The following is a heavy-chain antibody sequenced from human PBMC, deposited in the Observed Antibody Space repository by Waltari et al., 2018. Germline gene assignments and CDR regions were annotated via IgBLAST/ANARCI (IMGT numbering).Heavy chain of an antibody. V-gene: IGHV1-69*04. D-gene: IGHD3-9*01. CDR2: CIHILGIA. CDR3: ARAANYDILTGYYRYYYMDV. Sequence: QVQLVQSGAEVKKPGSSVKVSCKASGGTFSSYAISWVRQAPGQGLEWMGGCIHILGIANYAQKFQGRVTITADEATSTAYMEMSSLSSEDTAVYYCARAANYDILTGYYRYYYMDVWGKGTTVTVSS. CDR1: GGTFSSYA. J-gene: IGHJ6*03.